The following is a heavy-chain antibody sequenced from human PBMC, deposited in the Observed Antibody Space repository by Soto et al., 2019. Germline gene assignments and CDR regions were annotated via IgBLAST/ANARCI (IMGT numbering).Heavy chain of an antibody. Sequence: GGSLRLSCAASGFTFRSFTMNWVRQAPGKGLEWVSIISSNSAYIYYTDALRGRFTISRDNAKNSLHLQMISLRAEDTAVYYCTRDASRDSSARGWFDPWGPGTLVTVSS. D-gene: IGHD6-13*01. V-gene: IGHV3-21*01. J-gene: IGHJ5*02. CDR1: GFTFRSFT. CDR2: ISSNSAYI. CDR3: TRDASRDSSARGWFDP.